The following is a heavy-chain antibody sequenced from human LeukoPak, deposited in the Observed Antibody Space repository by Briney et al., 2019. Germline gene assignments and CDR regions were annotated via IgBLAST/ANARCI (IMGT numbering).Heavy chain of an antibody. D-gene: IGHD3-10*01. Sequence: GASVKVSCKASGYTFTSYSISWVRQAPGQGLEWMGWISAYSGNTNYAQKPQGRVTMTTDTSTSTAYMELRSLRSDDTAVYYCARESWVRGVIIEDYWGQGTLVTVSS. J-gene: IGHJ4*02. V-gene: IGHV1-18*04. CDR1: GYTFTSYS. CDR3: ARESWVRGVIIEDY. CDR2: ISAYSGNT.